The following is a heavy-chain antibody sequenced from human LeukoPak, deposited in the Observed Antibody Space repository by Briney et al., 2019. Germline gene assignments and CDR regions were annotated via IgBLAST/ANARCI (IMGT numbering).Heavy chain of an antibody. CDR2: INHIGST. CDR3: ARGFASWFDP. Sequence: SETLSLTCAVYGGSFSGYYWSWIRKPPGKGREWIGEINHIGSTNYNPSLKSRVTISVDTSKNQFSLKLSSVTAADTAVYYCARGFASWFDPWGQGTLVTVSS. CDR1: GGSFSGYY. V-gene: IGHV4-34*01. J-gene: IGHJ5*02.